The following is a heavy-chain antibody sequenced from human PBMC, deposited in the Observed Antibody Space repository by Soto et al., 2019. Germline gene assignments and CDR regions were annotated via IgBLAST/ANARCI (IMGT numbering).Heavy chain of an antibody. Sequence: GGSLRLSCAASGFTFSSYGMHWVRQAPGKGLEWVAVIWYDGSNKYYADSVKGRFTISRDNSKNTLYLQMNSLRAEDTAVYYCARDFLELTPDGYFQHWGQGTLVTVSS. V-gene: IGHV3-33*01. CDR3: ARDFLELTPDGYFQH. CDR2: IWYDGSNK. CDR1: GFTFSSYG. D-gene: IGHD1-26*01. J-gene: IGHJ1*01.